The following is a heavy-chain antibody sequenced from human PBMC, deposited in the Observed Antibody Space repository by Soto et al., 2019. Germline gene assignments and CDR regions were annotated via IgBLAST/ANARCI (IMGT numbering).Heavy chain of an antibody. V-gene: IGHV2-5*02. J-gene: IGHJ4*02. CDR2: IYWDDDK. D-gene: IGHD4-17*01. CDR1: GFSLSTYHMG. Sequence: QITLKESGPTLVRPAQTLTLTCDFSGFSLSTYHMGVAWIRQPPGKALEWLALIYWDDDKRYSPSLKDRLATSKDTSSNQVVLTITNIDPRDSATYFCAHAGDYDLLTFDHWGPGTLVTVSS. CDR3: AHAGDYDLLTFDH.